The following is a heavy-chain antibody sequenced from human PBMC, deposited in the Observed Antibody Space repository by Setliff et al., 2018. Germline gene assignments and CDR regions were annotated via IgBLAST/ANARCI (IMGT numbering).Heavy chain of an antibody. V-gene: IGHV1-46*01. CDR2: INPSGENT. CDR1: GGTFSSYG. Sequence: ASVKVSCKASGGTFSSYGISWVRQAPGQGLEWMGLINPSGENTNYAQKFQGRVNMTRDTSTSTVYMELRSLKSEDTATYFCARGLIAYASWYPNKHTYYYYMDVWGKGTMVTVSS. D-gene: IGHD6-13*01. CDR3: ARGLIAYASWYPNKHTYYYYMDV. J-gene: IGHJ6*03.